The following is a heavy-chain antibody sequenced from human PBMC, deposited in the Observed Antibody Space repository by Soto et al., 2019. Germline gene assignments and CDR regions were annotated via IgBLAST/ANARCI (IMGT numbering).Heavy chain of an antibody. CDR1: VFTFSTHS. Sequence: PGGSLRLSCAASVFTFSTHSMGWVRQAPGKGLECVSGMSDDGVSTYYADSVKGRFTISRHVPKNTLFLQMNRLRGQDTAVYYSARGGRGVVTEYWGQGTMVTFPS. D-gene: IGHD2-21*02. CDR2: MSDDGVST. V-gene: IGHV3-23*01. CDR3: ARGGRGVVTEY. J-gene: IGHJ4*02.